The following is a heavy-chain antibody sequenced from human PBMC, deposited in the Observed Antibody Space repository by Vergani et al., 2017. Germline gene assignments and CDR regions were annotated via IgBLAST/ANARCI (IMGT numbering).Heavy chain of an antibody. D-gene: IGHD2-15*01. V-gene: IGHV3-30*18. J-gene: IGHJ4*02. Sequence: QVQLVESGGGVVQPGRSLRLSCAASGFTFSSYGMHWVRQAPGKGLEWVAVISYDGSNKYYADSVKGRFTISRDNSKNTLYLQMNSLRAEDTAVYYCAKDRRGGWSFFDYWGQGTLVTVPS. CDR3: AKDRRGGWSFFDY. CDR2: ISYDGSNK. CDR1: GFTFSSYG.